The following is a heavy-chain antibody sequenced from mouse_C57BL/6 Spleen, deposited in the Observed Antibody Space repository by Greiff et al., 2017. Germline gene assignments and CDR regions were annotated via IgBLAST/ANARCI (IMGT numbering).Heavy chain of an antibody. CDR1: GYTFTSYW. V-gene: IGHV1-55*01. CDR2: IYPGSGST. Sequence: QVQLKQPGAELVKPGASVKMSCKASGYTFTSYWITWVKQRPGQGLEWIGDIYPGSGSTNYNEKFKSKATLTVDTSSSTAYMQLSSLTSEDSAVXYCARPPHYYGSSYPSYWYFDVWGTGTTVTVSS. D-gene: IGHD1-1*01. J-gene: IGHJ1*03. CDR3: ARPPHYYGSSYPSYWYFDV.